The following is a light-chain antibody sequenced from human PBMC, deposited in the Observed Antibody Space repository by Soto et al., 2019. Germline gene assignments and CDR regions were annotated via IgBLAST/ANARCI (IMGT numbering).Light chain of an antibody. CDR1: SSNIGSNY. J-gene: IGLJ1*01. CDR3: AAWDDSLSGHYV. V-gene: IGLV1-47*02. CDR2: SNN. Sequence: QSVLTQPPSAYGTPGQRVTISCSGSSSNIGSNYVYWYQQFPGTAPKLLIYSNNQRPSGVPDRFSGSKSGTSASLAISGLRSEDEADYYCAAWDDSLSGHYVFGTGTKVTVL.